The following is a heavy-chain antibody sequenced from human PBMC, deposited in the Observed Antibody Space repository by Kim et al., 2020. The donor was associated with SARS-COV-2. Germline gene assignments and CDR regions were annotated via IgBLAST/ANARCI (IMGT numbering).Heavy chain of an antibody. Sequence: ASVKVSCKASGYTFTSYAMHWVRQAPGQRLEWMGWINAGNGNTKYSQKFQGRVTITRDTSASTAYMELSSLRSEDTAVYYCARDRVWFGHPHYGMDVWGQGTTVTVSS. V-gene: IGHV1-3*01. CDR2: INAGNGNT. CDR1: GYTFTSYA. D-gene: IGHD3-10*01. CDR3: ARDRVWFGHPHYGMDV. J-gene: IGHJ6*02.